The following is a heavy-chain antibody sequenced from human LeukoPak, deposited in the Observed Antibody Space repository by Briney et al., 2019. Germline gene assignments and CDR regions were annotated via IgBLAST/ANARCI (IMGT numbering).Heavy chain of an antibody. CDR1: GFSFSTYS. D-gene: IGHD3-10*01. V-gene: IGHV3-21*01. Sequence: GGSLRLSCAASGFSFSTYSMNWVRQAPGKGLEWVSSISSSSAHIFYADSVKGRFSISRDNAKNSLYLQMNSLRVEDTAVYYCARAGDYGSGSCAFDMWGQGTMVTVSS. J-gene: IGHJ3*02. CDR2: ISSSSAHI. CDR3: ARAGDYGSGSCAFDM.